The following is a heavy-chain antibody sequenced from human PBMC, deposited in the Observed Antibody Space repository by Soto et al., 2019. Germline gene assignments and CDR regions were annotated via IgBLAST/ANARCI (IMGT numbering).Heavy chain of an antibody. CDR1: GYIFTTYW. D-gene: IGHD4-4*01. J-gene: IGHJ6*02. Sequence: PAESLKTSCNASGYIFTTYWIAWVRQMAGKGLEWMGIINPGDSDIRYSPSFQGQVTISADNSISTAYLQWSSLKASDTAMYYCARHEQFYYYYYGMDVWGQGTAVTVSS. CDR3: ARHEQFYYYYYGMDV. CDR2: INPGDSDI. V-gene: IGHV5-51*01.